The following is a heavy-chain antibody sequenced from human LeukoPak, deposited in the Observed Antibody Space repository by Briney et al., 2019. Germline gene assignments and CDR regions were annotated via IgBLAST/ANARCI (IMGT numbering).Heavy chain of an antibody. D-gene: IGHD2-15*01. CDR3: ARDRGWRIDTNAFDI. CDR2: ISSSSSYI. J-gene: IGHJ3*02. CDR1: GYTFSSYS. V-gene: IGHV3-21*01. Sequence: GESLKISCAASGYTFSSYSMNWVRQAPGKGLEWVSSISSSSSYIYYADSVKGRFTISRDNAKNSLYLQMNSLRAEDTAVYYCARDRGWRIDTNAFDIWGQGTMVTVSS.